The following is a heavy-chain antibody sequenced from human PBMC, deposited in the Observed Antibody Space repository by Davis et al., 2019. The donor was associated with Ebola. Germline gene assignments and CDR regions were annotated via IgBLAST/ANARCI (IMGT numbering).Heavy chain of an antibody. J-gene: IGHJ6*02. V-gene: IGHV3-48*04. Sequence: PGGSLRLSCAASGFTFSSYSMNWVRQAPGKGLEWVSYISSSSSTIYYADSVKGRFTISRDNAKNSLYLQMNSLRAEDTAVYYCARVKSDNITIFGVVITHPYGMDVWGQGTTVTVSS. CDR2: ISSSSSTI. D-gene: IGHD3-3*01. CDR1: GFTFSSYS. CDR3: ARVKSDNITIFGVVITHPYGMDV.